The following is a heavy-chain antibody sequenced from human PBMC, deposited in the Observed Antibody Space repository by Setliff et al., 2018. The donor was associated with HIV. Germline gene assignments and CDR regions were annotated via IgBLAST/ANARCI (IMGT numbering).Heavy chain of an antibody. V-gene: IGHV2-70*17. Sequence: SESGPTLVNPTETLTLTCTVSGFSLSNTTMGVSWIRQPPGKALEWLARIDWDDDEFYSTSLKTRLTISKDTSKNQVVLTMTNMDPVDTATYYCARISIAVAGHYLDYWGQGTLVTVSS. CDR3: ARISIAVAGHYLDY. CDR2: IDWDDDE. J-gene: IGHJ4*02. D-gene: IGHD6-19*01. CDR1: GFSLSNTTMG.